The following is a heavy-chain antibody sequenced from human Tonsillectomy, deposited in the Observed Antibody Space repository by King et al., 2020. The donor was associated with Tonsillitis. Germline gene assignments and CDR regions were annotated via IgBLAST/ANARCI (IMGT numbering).Heavy chain of an antibody. Sequence: VQLQESGPGLVKPSETLSLTCTVSGGSISSYYWSWIRQPPGKGLEWIGYIYYRGSTNYNPSLTSRVTISVDTSKNQFSLKLSSVTAADTAVYYCAGSNTSPSGRLGDIWGQGTMVTVSS. V-gene: IGHV4-59*08. CDR1: GGSISSYY. CDR3: AGSNTSPSGRLGDI. J-gene: IGHJ3*02. D-gene: IGHD2-2*01. CDR2: IYYRGST.